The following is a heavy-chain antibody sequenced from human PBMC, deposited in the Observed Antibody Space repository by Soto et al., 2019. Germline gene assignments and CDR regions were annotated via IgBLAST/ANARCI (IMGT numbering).Heavy chain of an antibody. D-gene: IGHD6-13*01. V-gene: IGHV1-46*01. CDR3: ARTAAAGYNWFDP. Sequence: ASVKVSCKASGYTFINYYIHWVRQAPGQGLEWMGRINATSGNTNYAQKFQGRVTMTIDTSTSTAYMELRSLRSDDTAVYYCARTAAAGYNWFDPWGQGTLVTVSS. J-gene: IGHJ5*02. CDR2: INATSGNT. CDR1: GYTFINYY.